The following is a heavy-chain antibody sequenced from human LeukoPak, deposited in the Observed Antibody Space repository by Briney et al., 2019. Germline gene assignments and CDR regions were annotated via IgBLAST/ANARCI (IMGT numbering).Heavy chain of an antibody. CDR1: GFTFSSYG. D-gene: IGHD3-3*01. CDR2: IWYDGSNK. CDR3: AKHSWWSGYFYFLPFDY. Sequence: GGSLRLSCAASGFTFSSYGMHWVRQAPGKGLEWVAVIWYDGSNKYYADSVKGRFTISRDNSKNTLYLQMNSLRAEDTAVYYCAKHSWWSGYFYFLPFDYWGQGTLVTVSS. V-gene: IGHV3-33*06. J-gene: IGHJ4*02.